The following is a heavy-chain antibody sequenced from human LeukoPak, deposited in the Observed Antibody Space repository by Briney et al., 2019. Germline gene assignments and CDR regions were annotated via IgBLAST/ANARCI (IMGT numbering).Heavy chain of an antibody. CDR2: IYSSGST. J-gene: IGHJ4*02. D-gene: IGHD1-26*01. CDR3: ARHGGSYYPY. V-gene: IGHV4-59*08. CDR1: GGSISGYY. Sequence: PSETLSLTCTVSGGSISGYYWSWIRQPPGKGLEWIGYIYSSGSTDYNPSLKSRVTISVDTSKNQFSLKLSSVTAADTAVYYCARHGGSYYPYWGQGTLVTVSP.